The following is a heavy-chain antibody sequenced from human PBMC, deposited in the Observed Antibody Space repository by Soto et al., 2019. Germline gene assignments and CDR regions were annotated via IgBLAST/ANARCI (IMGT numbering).Heavy chain of an antibody. V-gene: IGHV4-4*02. Sequence: SETLSLTCAVSGGSISSSNWWGWVRQPPGKGLDWIGEIYHSGSTNYNPSLKSRVTISVDKSKNQFSLKPSSVTAADTAVYYCAANPPWMVRGVRNYYYGMDVWGQGTTVTVSS. D-gene: IGHD3-10*01. J-gene: IGHJ6*02. CDR2: IYHSGST. CDR1: GGSISSSNW. CDR3: AANPPWMVRGVRNYYYGMDV.